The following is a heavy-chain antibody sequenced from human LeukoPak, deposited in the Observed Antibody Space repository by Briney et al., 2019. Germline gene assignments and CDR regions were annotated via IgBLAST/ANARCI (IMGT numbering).Heavy chain of an antibody. D-gene: IGHD3-22*01. V-gene: IGHV3-15*01. Sequence: GGSLRLSCAASGFTFSNAWMSWVRQAPGKGLEWVGRIKSKTDGGTTGYAAPVKGRFTISRDDSKNTLYLQMNSLKIEDTAVYYCTTDPPKGLLLEGEYYFDYWGQGTLVTVSS. J-gene: IGHJ4*02. CDR3: TTDPPKGLLLEGEYYFDY. CDR2: IKSKTDGGTT. CDR1: GFTFSNAW.